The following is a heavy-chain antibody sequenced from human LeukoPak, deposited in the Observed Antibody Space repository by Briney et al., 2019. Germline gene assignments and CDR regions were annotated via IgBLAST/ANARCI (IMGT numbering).Heavy chain of an antibody. V-gene: IGHV3-53*01. D-gene: IGHD3-22*01. CDR2: IYSGGST. Sequence: GGSLRLSCAASGFTFSSYAMSWVRQAPGKGLEWVSVIYSGGSTYYADSVKGRFTISRDNSKNTLYLQMNSLRAEDTAVYYCARERYDSSGYYDCWGQGTLVTVSS. CDR1: GFTFSSYA. CDR3: ARERYDSSGYYDC. J-gene: IGHJ4*02.